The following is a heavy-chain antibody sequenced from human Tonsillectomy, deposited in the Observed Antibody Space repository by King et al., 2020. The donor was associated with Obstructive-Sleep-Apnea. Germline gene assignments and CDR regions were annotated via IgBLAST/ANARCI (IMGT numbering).Heavy chain of an antibody. V-gene: IGHV3-30*18. CDR1: GFTFSSYG. CDR2: VSYDGSNK. J-gene: IGHJ3*02. CDR3: AKGGSGYYESLLNI. D-gene: IGHD3-22*01. Sequence: VQLVQSGGGVVQPGRSLRLSCAASGFTFSSYGMHWVRQALGKGLEWVAVVSYDGSNKYYADSVKGRFTISRDNSKNTLYLQMNSLRAEDTAVYYCAKGGSGYYESLLNIWGQGTMVTVSS.